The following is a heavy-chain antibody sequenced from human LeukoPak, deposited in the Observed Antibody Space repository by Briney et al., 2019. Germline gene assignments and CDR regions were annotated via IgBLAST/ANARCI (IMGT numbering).Heavy chain of an antibody. D-gene: IGHD3-3*01. CDR2: IYHSGST. CDR1: GDSISSGPYS. CDR3: VRGDYYDNWFDP. J-gene: IGHJ5*02. Sequence: NPSQTMSLTCAVSGDSISSGPYSWNWIRQPPGKELEWIGYIYHSGSTYYNPSLKSRVTMSVDTSKNQISLKLSSATAADTAVYYCVRGDYYDNWFDPWGQGTLVTVSS. V-gene: IGHV4-30-4*07.